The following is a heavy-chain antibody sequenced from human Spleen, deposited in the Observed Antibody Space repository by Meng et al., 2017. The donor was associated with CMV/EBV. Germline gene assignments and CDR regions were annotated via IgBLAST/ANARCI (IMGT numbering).Heavy chain of an antibody. CDR2: FYFSGST. V-gene: IGHV4-31*03. D-gene: IGHD3-3*01. CDR1: GGSIGSGGYF. CDR3: ARGYYDFWSGYSGRGGWFDP. Sequence: SETLSLTCTVSGGSIGSGGYFWSWIRQHPGKGLEWIGDFYFSGSTYYNPSLKSRVTISGDTSKNQFTLKLTSVTAADTAVYYCARGYYDFWSGYSGRGGWFDPWGQGTLVTVSS. J-gene: IGHJ5*02.